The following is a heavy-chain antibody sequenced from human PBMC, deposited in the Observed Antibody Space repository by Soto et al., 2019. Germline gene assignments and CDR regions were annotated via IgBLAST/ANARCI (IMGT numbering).Heavy chain of an antibody. CDR2: IYHSGST. D-gene: IGHD3-16*02. CDR1: GGSISSYY. J-gene: IGHJ4*02. CDR3: ARGSSLMITFGGVIVPNYFNY. Sequence: SETLSLTCTVSGGSISSYYWSWIRQPPGKELEWIGYIYHSGSTDYNPSLKSRATISVDTSKNQFSLNLSSVTAADTAVYYCARGSSLMITFGGVIVPNYFNYWGQGTLVTVSS. V-gene: IGHV4-59*01.